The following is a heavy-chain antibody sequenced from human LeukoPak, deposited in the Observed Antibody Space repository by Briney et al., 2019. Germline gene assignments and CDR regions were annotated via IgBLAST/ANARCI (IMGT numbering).Heavy chain of an antibody. CDR3: AKAPPDKWEYYYGMDV. J-gene: IGHJ6*04. CDR2: ISGRGDAS. V-gene: IGHV3-23*01. Sequence: GGSLRLSCAASGFTFSGYAMTWFRQAPGKGLEWVSAISGRGDASYYAESVKGRFTISRDNSKSTLYLQMNSLRAEDTAVYYCAKAPPDKWEYYYGMDVWGKGTTVTVSS. D-gene: IGHD1-26*01. CDR1: GFTFSGYA.